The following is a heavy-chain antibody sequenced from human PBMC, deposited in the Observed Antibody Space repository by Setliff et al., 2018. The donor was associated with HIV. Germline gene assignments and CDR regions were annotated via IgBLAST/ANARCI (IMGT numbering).Heavy chain of an antibody. CDR2: VHHSGST. V-gene: IGHV4-61*01. CDR3: ASAGPYCGDDCPYNWLTP. Sequence: SETLSLTCSVSGGSINDERYYWSWIRQPPGQGLEWIGYVHHSGSTKYNASLRSRVTMSVDTSKNLFSLTLRSVTAADTAVYYCASAGPYCGDDCPYNWLTPWGQGTLVTVSS. D-gene: IGHD2-21*02. J-gene: IGHJ5*02. CDR1: GGSINDERYY.